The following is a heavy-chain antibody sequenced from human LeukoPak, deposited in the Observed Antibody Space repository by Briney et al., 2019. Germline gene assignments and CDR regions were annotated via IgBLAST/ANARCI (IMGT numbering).Heavy chain of an antibody. J-gene: IGHJ4*02. CDR3: ARSIVGATAFDY. D-gene: IGHD1-26*01. V-gene: IGHV1-2*02. CDR1: GYTFTGYY. CDR2: INPNNGGT. Sequence: GASVKVSCKASGYTFTGYYMHWVRQAPGQGLEWMGWINPNNGGTNYAQKFQGRVNMTRDTSISTAYMELSRLTSDDTAVYYCARSIVGATAFDYWGQGTLVTVSS.